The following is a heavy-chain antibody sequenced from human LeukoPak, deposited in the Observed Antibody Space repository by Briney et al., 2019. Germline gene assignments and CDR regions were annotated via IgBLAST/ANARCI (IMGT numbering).Heavy chain of an antibody. Sequence: GASVKVSCKASGYTFTSYDINWVRQVTGQGLEWMGWMNPNSGNTGYEQKFQGRVTMTRDTSISTAYMELSRLRSDDTAVYYCARVGDIVVVVAATPRHFQHWGQGTLVTVSS. J-gene: IGHJ1*01. CDR1: GYTFTSYD. D-gene: IGHD2-15*01. V-gene: IGHV1-8*01. CDR3: ARVGDIVVVVAATPRHFQH. CDR2: MNPNSGNT.